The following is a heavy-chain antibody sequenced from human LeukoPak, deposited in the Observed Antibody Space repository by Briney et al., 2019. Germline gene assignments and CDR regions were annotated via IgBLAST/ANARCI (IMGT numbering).Heavy chain of an antibody. V-gene: IGHV4-38-2*01. CDR3: AGGLLVVWVDY. CDR2: IYHSGST. J-gene: IGHJ4*02. CDR1: GYSISSGYY. Sequence: SETLSLTCGVSGYSISSGYYWGWIRQPPGKGLEWIGRIYHSGSTYYNPSLKSRVTISVDTSKNQFSLKLSSVTAGDTAVYYCAGGLLVVWVDYWGQGTLVTVSS. D-gene: IGHD3-22*01.